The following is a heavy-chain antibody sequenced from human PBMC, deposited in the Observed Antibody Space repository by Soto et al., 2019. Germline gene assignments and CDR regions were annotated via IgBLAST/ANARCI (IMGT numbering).Heavy chain of an antibody. D-gene: IGHD6-13*01. CDR2: ISSSGSTI. V-gene: IGHV3-11*01. J-gene: IGHJ4*02. CDR3: ASIAAAESYDFDY. CDR1: GFTFSSY. Sequence: PGGSLRLSCAASGFTFSSYMSWIRQAPGKGLEWVSYISSSGSTIYYADSVKGRFTISRDNAKNSLYLQMNSLRAEDTAVYYCASIAAAESYDFDYWGRGTLVTVSS.